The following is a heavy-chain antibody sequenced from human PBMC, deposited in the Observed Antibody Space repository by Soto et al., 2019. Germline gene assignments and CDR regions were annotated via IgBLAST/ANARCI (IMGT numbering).Heavy chain of an antibody. D-gene: IGHD4-17*01. V-gene: IGHV4-30-2*01. CDR1: GGSISSGGYS. CDR2: IYHSGST. J-gene: IGHJ4*02. CDR3: ARGVTTVTTFDY. Sequence: QLQLQESGSGLVKPSQTLSLTCAVSGGSISSGGYSCNWIRQPPGKGLEWIGYIYHSGSTYYNPSLKSQFTIPVDRSKNQFSMKLSSVTAADTAVYYCARGVTTVTTFDYWGQGTLVTVSS.